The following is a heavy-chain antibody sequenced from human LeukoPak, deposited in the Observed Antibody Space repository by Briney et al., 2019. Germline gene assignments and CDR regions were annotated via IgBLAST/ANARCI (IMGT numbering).Heavy chain of an antibody. D-gene: IGHD3-16*01. J-gene: IGHJ6*04. CDR2: IFYDGSNK. Sequence: EGSLRLSCAASGFIFSDYGMNWVRQAPGKGLEWVAVIFYDGSNKYYADSVKGRFTISRDNSKNTLYLQMNSLRAEDTAVYYCAKGGKGAPGGDVWGKGTTVTVSS. V-gene: IGHV3-33*06. CDR3: AKGGKGAPGGDV. CDR1: GFIFSDYG.